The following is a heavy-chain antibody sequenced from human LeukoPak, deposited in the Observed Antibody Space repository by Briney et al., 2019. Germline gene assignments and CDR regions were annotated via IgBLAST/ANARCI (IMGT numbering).Heavy chain of an antibody. D-gene: IGHD2-15*01. CDR3: AKDRDIVVVVAATPFDY. CDR2: ISGSGGST. V-gene: IGHV3-23*01. CDR1: GFTFSTYS. J-gene: IGHJ4*02. Sequence: GGSLRLSCAASGFTFSTYSMNWVRQAPGKGLEWVSAISGSGGSTYYADSVKGRFTISRDNSKNTLYLQMNSLRAEDTAVYYCAKDRDIVVVVAATPFDYWGQGTLVTVSS.